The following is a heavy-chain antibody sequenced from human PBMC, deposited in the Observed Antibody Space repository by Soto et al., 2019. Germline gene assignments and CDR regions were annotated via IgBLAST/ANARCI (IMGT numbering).Heavy chain of an antibody. D-gene: IGHD3-9*01. CDR1: GDSASSNSAA. CDR3: ARDRPGYYRGDYYYYGMDV. Sequence: HTLSLTCAISGDSASSNSAAWNWIRQSPSRGLEWLGRTYYRSKWYNDYAVAVKSRITINPDTSKNQFSLQLNSVTPEDTAVYYWARDRPGYYRGDYYYYGMDVWRQGTTGTVSS. V-gene: IGHV6-1*01. CDR2: TYYRSKWYN. J-gene: IGHJ6*02.